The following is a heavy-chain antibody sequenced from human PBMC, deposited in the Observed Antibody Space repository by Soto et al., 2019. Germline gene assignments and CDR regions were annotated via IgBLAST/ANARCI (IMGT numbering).Heavy chain of an antibody. CDR2: TYYRSKWYN. CDR1: GDSVSSNSAA. D-gene: IGHD6-13*01. CDR3: ARDGGYSSTLSYYYGMDV. J-gene: IGHJ6*02. V-gene: IGHV6-1*01. Sequence: SQTLSLTCAISGDSVSSNSAAWNWIRQSPSRGLEWLGRTYYRSKWYNDYAVSVKSRITINPDTSKNQFSLQLNSVTPEDTAVYYCARDGGYSSTLSYYYGMDVWGQGTTVIVSS.